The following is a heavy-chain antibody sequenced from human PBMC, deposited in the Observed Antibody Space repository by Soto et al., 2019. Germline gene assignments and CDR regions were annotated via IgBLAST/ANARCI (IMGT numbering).Heavy chain of an antibody. Sequence: PGGSLRLSCAASGFTFSDYYMSWIRQAPGKGLEWVSYISSSGSTIYYADSVKGRFTISRDNAKNSLYLQMNSLRAEDTAVYYCASTYYDFWSGYRYYYYYGMDVWGQGTTVTVSS. CDR3: ASTYYDFWSGYRYYYYYGMDV. CDR1: GFTFSDYY. D-gene: IGHD3-3*01. V-gene: IGHV3-11*01. CDR2: ISSSGSTI. J-gene: IGHJ6*02.